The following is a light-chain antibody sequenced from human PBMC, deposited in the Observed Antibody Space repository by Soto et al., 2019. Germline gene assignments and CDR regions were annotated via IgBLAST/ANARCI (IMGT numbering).Light chain of an antibody. CDR3: QQYGCLPRP. J-gene: IGKJ1*01. Sequence: EIVLTQSPGTLSLYPEERDILSCRVSQRVSSSYLAWYRQKPGQAPSLLIYGASSMATGIPDRFRGSGSGTDFTLTISRLEPEDFAVYYCQQYGCLPRPFCQGTKVDIK. CDR1: QRVSSSY. V-gene: IGKV3-20*01. CDR2: GAS.